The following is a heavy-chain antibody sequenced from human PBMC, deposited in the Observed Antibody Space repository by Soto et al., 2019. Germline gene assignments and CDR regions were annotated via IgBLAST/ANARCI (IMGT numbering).Heavy chain of an antibody. CDR1: GFTVSSNY. Sequence: EVQLVESGGGLVQPGGSLRLSCAASGFTVSSNYMSWVRQAPGKGLEWVSVTYSGGSTYYADSVKGRFTISRDNSKNTLYLQMNSLRAEDTAVYYCARVDYGGNPYYFDYWGQGTLVTVSS. CDR3: ARVDYGGNPYYFDY. CDR2: TYSGGST. V-gene: IGHV3-66*01. D-gene: IGHD4-17*01. J-gene: IGHJ4*02.